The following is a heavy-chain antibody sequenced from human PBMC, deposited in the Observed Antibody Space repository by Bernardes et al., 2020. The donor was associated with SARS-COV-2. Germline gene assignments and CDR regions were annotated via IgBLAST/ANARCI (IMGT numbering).Heavy chain of an antibody. CDR1: GDSVLSNSAG. V-gene: IGHV6-1*01. CDR2: AYYRSQWYD. J-gene: IGHJ4*02. CDR3: TRSPTWESWRPPYYFDS. D-gene: IGHD1-26*01. Sequence: QTLSLTCAISGDSVLSNSAGWNWIRQSPSRGLEWLGRAYYRSQWYDDYAESLKGRMTIIADKYKNQFSLQLTAVTPEDTAVYYCTRSPTWESWRPPYYFDSWGQGTLVTVSS.